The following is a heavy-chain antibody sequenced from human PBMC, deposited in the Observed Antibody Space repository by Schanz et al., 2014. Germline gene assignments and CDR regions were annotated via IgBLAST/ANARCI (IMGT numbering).Heavy chain of an antibody. CDR1: GYTFVGYY. V-gene: IGHV1-2*02. CDR2: IKPASGDT. Sequence: QVQLVQSGPEVKKPGASVRVSCQASGYTFVGYYIHWLRQAPGQGLEWMGWIKPASGDTNYVQNFQGRVTMTRDTSITTAYMDLSRLTSDDTAVYYCARVSRWQHILGHFDSWGQGSLVTVSS. CDR3: ARVSRWQHILGHFDS. J-gene: IGHJ4*02. D-gene: IGHD6-13*01.